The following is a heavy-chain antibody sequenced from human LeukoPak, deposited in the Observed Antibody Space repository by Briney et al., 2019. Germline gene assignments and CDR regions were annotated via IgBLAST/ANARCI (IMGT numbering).Heavy chain of an antibody. J-gene: IGHJ4*02. Sequence: GGSLRLSCAASEFTFSTYAMTWVRQAPGKGLGWVSTISGSDGNTYYADSVKGRCTISRDNSKNTLYLQMNSLGAEDTAVYYCARSITIFGLVIYYFDFWGQGTLVTVSS. CDR3: ARSITIFGLVIYYFDF. CDR2: ISGSDGNT. D-gene: IGHD3-3*01. CDR1: EFTFSTYA. V-gene: IGHV3-23*01.